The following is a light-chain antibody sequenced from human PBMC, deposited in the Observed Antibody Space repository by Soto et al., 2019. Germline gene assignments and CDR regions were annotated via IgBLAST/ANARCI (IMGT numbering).Light chain of an antibody. CDR1: QSISTY. CDR3: QQSYSTLRR. Sequence: DIELSQSPSSLSASVGDRVTITCRASQSISTYLNWYQQKGGKATKLLIHGASSLQSGVPLRFSATGSVTDFSLTIMSLYPEDCATYYCQQSYSTLRRVAGGT. V-gene: IGKV1-39*01. J-gene: IGKJ4*01. CDR2: GAS.